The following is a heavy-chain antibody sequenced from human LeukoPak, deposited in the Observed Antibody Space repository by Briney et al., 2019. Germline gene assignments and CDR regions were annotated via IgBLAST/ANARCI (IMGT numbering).Heavy chain of an antibody. Sequence: ASVKVSCKAFGYSLTVFYMHWVRHAPGQGLQWMGWINPKTGATNYAQGFQGRVTMTRDASINTAYMELTSLSSADTAVYYCARGWTDDTGYWGQGTLVTVSS. J-gene: IGHJ4*02. V-gene: IGHV1-2*02. D-gene: IGHD1-1*01. CDR2: INPKTGAT. CDR1: GYSLTVFY. CDR3: ARGWTDDTGY.